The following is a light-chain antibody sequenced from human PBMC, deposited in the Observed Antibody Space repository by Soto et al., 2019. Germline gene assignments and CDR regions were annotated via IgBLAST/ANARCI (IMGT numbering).Light chain of an antibody. Sequence: DIQMTQSPSSLSASVGDRVTITCRASEDISNYLAWYQQKPGKVPKVLIYAASTLQSGVPSRFSGSGSGTGFTLAISSLQPEDVATYYCHKYNSAPFTFGPGTKVDIE. CDR3: HKYNSAPFT. CDR2: AAS. CDR1: EDISNY. J-gene: IGKJ3*01. V-gene: IGKV1-27*01.